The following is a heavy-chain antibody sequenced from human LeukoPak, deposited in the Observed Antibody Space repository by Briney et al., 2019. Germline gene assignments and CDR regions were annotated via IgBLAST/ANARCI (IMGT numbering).Heavy chain of an antibody. V-gene: IGHV4-59*08. CDR1: GGSISGYY. CDR2: VHYSGTT. CDR3: TRHAPAVIGWPFDY. D-gene: IGHD3-22*01. J-gene: IGHJ4*02. Sequence: PSETLSPTCTVSGGSISGYYWSWIRQPPGKELEWIGYVHYSGTTNYNPPLKSRVTISVDSSNNRFSLKLSSVTAADTAVYYCTRHAPAVIGWPFDYWGQGALVTVSS.